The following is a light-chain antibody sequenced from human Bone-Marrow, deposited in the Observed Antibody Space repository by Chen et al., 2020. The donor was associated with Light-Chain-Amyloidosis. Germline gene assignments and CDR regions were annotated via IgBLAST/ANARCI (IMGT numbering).Light chain of an antibody. CDR3: QVWDRSSDRPV. V-gene: IGLV3-1*01. CDR1: KLGDKY. J-gene: IGLJ3*02. Sequence: SYELTQPPSVSVSPGQTASITCSGDKLGDKYACWYHQKPGQSPVLVIYQDTKRPSGIPERFSGCNSGNTATLTISGTQAMDEADYYCQVWDRSSDRPVFGGGTKLTVL. CDR2: QDT.